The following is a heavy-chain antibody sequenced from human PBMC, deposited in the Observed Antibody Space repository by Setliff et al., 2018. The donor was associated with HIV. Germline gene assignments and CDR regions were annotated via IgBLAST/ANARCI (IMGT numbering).Heavy chain of an antibody. Sequence: GGSLRLSCAASGFTFSTHDMHWVRQATGKGLEWVSGIGTAGDTYYPGSVKGRFTISRENAENSLYLQMNSLTAGDTAVYYCARGLGCCSGGSCYRNAFDIWGQGTMVTVSS. D-gene: IGHD2-15*01. CDR3: ARGLGCCSGGSCYRNAFDI. CDR2: IGTAGDT. CDR1: GFTFSTHD. V-gene: IGHV3-13*01. J-gene: IGHJ3*02.